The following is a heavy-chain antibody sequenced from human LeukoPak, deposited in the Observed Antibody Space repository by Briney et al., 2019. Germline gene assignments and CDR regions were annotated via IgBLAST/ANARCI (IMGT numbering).Heavy chain of an antibody. Sequence: PGGSLRLSCAASGFTFSNAWMNWVRQAPGKGLEWVGRIKSKTDGGTTDYAAPVEGRFTISRDDSKNTLYLQMNSLKTEDTAVYYCTTRMIVVLSPDRRANFDYWGQGTLVTVSS. CDR3: TTRMIVVLSPDRRANFDY. D-gene: IGHD3-22*01. CDR1: GFTFSNAW. CDR2: IKSKTDGGTT. V-gene: IGHV3-15*07. J-gene: IGHJ4*02.